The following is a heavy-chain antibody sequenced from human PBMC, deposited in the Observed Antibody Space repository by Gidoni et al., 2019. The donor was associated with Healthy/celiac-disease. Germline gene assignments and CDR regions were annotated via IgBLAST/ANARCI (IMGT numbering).Heavy chain of an antibody. J-gene: IGHJ4*02. CDR3: ARGDGYNFDY. CDR2: IYYSGST. CDR1: GGSISSSSYY. D-gene: IGHD2-21*02. Sequence: QLQLQESGPGLVKPSETLSLTCTVSGGSISSSSYYWGWIRQPPGKGLEWSGSIYYSGSTYYNPSLKSRVTISVDTSKNQFSLKLSSVTAADTAVYYCARGDGYNFDYWGQGTLVTVSS. V-gene: IGHV4-39*01.